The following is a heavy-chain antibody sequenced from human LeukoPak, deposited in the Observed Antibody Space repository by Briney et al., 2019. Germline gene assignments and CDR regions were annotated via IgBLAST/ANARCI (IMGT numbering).Heavy chain of an antibody. Sequence: GGSLRLSCAASGFTFSDYYFSWIRQAPGKGLEWIGYISSSGSIYYADSVKGRFTISRDNSENTVYLQMNSLRADDTAVYYCAKTTAGYSSGRYPGWPVDYWGQGTLVTVSS. CDR1: GFTFSDYY. V-gene: IGHV3-69-1*01. J-gene: IGHJ4*02. CDR3: AKTTAGYSSGRYPGWPVDY. CDR2: ISSSGSI. D-gene: IGHD6-19*01.